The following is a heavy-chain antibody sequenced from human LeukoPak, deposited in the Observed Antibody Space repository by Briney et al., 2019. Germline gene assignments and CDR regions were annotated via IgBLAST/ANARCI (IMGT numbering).Heavy chain of an antibody. CDR2: ISWNSGSI. Sequence: QPGGSLRLSCAASGFTFDDYAMHWVRQAPGKDLEWVSGISWNSGSIGYADSVKGRFTISRDNAKNSLYLQMNSLRAEDTAVYYCARAGWFGELLFPYYYGMDVWGQGTTVTVSS. D-gene: IGHD3-10*01. V-gene: IGHV3-9*01. CDR1: GFTFDDYA. CDR3: ARAGWFGELLFPYYYGMDV. J-gene: IGHJ6*02.